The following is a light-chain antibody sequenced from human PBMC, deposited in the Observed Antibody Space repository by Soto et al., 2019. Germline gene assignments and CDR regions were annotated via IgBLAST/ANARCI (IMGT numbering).Light chain of an antibody. CDR1: RSISSN. Sequence: EIVLTQSPGTLSLSPGERATLSRRASRSISSNYVAWYQQKPGQVPRLLIFDASQRATGIPARFRGSGSGTDFTLSISSLEPEDFAVYYCQQRTDRPPWTFGQGTKVDIK. CDR3: QQRTDRPPWT. J-gene: IGKJ1*01. CDR2: DAS. V-gene: IGKV3-11*01.